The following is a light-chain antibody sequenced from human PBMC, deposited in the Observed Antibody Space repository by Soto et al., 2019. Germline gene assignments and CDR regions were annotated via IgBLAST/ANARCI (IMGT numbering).Light chain of an antibody. CDR2: GDN. CDR3: QSYDSSLSAAV. J-gene: IGLJ1*01. V-gene: IGLV1-40*01. CDR1: SSNIGAGYD. Sequence: QSVLTQPPSLSGAPGQRVTISCTGSSSNIGAGYDVHWYQQLPGTAPKLLIYGDNNRPSGVPDRFSGSRSGTSASLAITGLQAEDEADYYCQSYDSSLSAAVFGTGNKVTVL.